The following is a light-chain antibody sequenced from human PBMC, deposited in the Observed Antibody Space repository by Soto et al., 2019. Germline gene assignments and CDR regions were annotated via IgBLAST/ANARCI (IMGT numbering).Light chain of an antibody. Sequence: EIVLTQSPATLSLSPRERTTLSCRASRSVGSFLAWYQQKSGQAPRLLIYDECNRAPGYPARFSGSGSVTDFTFSISCLVSEDFVVYSCQHLSNLLGTFGPGTKVDFK. CDR1: RSVGSF. CDR2: DEC. J-gene: IGKJ3*01. V-gene: IGKV3-11*01. CDR3: QHLSNLLGT.